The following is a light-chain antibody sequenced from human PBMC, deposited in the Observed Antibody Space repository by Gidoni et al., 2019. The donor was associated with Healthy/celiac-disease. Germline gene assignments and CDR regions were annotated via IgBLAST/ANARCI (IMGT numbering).Light chain of an antibody. V-gene: IGKV4-1*01. J-gene: IGKJ2*01. CDR3: QQYYSTPGT. CDR2: WAS. CDR1: QSVLYRSNNKNY. Sequence: IVMTQSPASLDVSLGERATINCKSSQSVLYRSNNKNYLAWYPQKPGQPPKLLIYWASTRESGVPDRFSGSGSGTDFTLTISSLQAEDVAVYYCQQYYSTPGTFGQGTKLEIK.